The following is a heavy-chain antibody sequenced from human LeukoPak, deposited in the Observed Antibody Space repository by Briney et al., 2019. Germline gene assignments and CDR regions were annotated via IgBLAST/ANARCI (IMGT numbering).Heavy chain of an antibody. CDR2: ISSSSSYI. V-gene: IGHV3-21*01. CDR1: GFTFSSYT. Sequence: GGSLRLSCAASGFTFSSYTMNWVRQAPGKGLEWVSSISSSSSYIYYADSVKGRFTISRDNAKNSLYLQMNSLRAEDTAVYYCCRSSSWYSFHHWGQGTLVTVSS. D-gene: IGHD6-13*01. J-gene: IGHJ4*02. CDR3: CRSSSWYSFHH.